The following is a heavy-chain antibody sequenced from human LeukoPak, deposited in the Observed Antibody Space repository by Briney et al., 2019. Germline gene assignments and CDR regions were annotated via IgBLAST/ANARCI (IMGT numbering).Heavy chain of an antibody. CDR2: INPNSGGT. CDR1: GYTFTGYY. CDR3: ARPHCSSTDCHPPEWFDP. V-gene: IGHV1-2*02. J-gene: IGHJ5*02. D-gene: IGHD2-2*01. Sequence: ASVKVSCKASGYTFTGYYMHWVRQAPGQGLEWMGWINPNSGGTNYAQKFQGRVTMTRNTSISTAYMELSSLGSEDTAVYYCARPHCSSTDCHPPEWFDPWGQGTLVTVSS.